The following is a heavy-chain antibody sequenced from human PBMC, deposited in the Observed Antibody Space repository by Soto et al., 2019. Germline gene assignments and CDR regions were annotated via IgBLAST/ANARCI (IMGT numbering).Heavy chain of an antibody. V-gene: IGHV3-64D*06. J-gene: IGHJ1*01. CDR2: ITSNGDNT. Sequence: GGSLRPSCSASGFTLSNFAMHWVRQAPGKGLEYVSGITSNGDNTYHADSVKGRFTISRDNSKNTLYLQMSSLRVEDKAVYYCVKCNQLLHYYREHRGRGALVTVSS. D-gene: IGHD2-2*01. CDR3: VKCNQLLHYYREH. CDR1: GFTLSNFA.